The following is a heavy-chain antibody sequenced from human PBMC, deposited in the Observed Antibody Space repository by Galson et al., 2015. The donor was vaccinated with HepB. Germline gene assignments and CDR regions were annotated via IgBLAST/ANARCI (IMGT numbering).Heavy chain of an antibody. CDR1: GGTFSSYT. D-gene: IGHD6-19*01. J-gene: IGHJ3*02. V-gene: IGHV1-69*04. Sequence: SVKVSCKASGGTFSSYTISWVRQAPGQGLEWMGRIIPILGIANYAQKFQGRVTITADKSTSTAYMELSSLRSEDTAVYYCAREYGYSSPGGPFDIWGQGTMVTVSS. CDR2: IIPILGIA. CDR3: AREYGYSSPGGPFDI.